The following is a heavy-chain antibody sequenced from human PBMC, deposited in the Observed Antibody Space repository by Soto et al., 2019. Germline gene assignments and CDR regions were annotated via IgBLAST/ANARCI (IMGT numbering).Heavy chain of an antibody. CDR3: AHRREWQQHPYYFDY. J-gene: IGHJ4*02. CDR1: GFSLSTSGVG. D-gene: IGHD6-13*01. Sequence: QITLKESGPTLVKPTQTLTLTCTFSGFSLSTSGVGVGWIRQPPGKALEWLALIYWNDDKRYSPSLKSRLTITKDTSKIQVVLTMTNMDPVDTATYYCAHRREWQQHPYYFDYWGQGTLVTVSS. CDR2: IYWNDDK. V-gene: IGHV2-5*01.